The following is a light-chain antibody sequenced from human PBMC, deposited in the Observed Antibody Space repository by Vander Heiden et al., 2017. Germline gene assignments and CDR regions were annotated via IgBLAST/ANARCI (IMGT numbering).Light chain of an antibody. CDR3: QQDVSSPET. Sequence: EIVLTQYQGSLSLSPGERANLSCRASQSVSSSYLAWYQQKPGQAPRLLIYCASSRATGIPDRFSGSGSGTDFTLTISRLEPEDFAVYYCQQDVSSPETFGQGTKVEIK. V-gene: IGKV3-20*01. CDR2: CAS. CDR1: QSVSSSY. J-gene: IGKJ1*01.